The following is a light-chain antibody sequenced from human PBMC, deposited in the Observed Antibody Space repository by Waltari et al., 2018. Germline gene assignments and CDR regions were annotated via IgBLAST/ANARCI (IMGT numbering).Light chain of an antibody. Sequence: QSALTQPASVSGSPGQSITISCTGISSDIGDYIVSWYQHHPGNAPKLMISAVGSLPPGVANRFSGSKSGNTASLTISGLQAEDEADYYCLSYTTSDILGVFGGGTKLTVL. CDR2: AVG. J-gene: IGLJ3*02. CDR3: LSYTTSDILGV. V-gene: IGLV2-14*01. CDR1: SSDIGDYI.